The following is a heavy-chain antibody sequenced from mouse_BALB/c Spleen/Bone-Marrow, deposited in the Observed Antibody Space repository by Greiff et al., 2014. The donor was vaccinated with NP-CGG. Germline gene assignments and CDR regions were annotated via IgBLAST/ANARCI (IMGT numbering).Heavy chain of an antibody. CDR3: TRSRRAMDY. CDR1: GYTFTSYY. Sequence: QVQLQQPGAELVKPGASVKLSCKASGYTFTSYYMYWVKQRPGQGLEWIGEINPSNGGTNFSEKFKSKATLTVDKSSSTAYMQLSSLTSEDSAVYYCTRSRRAMDYWGQGTSVTVSS. CDR2: INPSNGGT. D-gene: IGHD2-12*01. V-gene: IGHV1S81*02. J-gene: IGHJ4*01.